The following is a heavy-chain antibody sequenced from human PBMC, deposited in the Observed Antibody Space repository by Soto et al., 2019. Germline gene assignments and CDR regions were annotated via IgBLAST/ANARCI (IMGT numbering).Heavy chain of an antibody. CDR1: GGTFSSYA. Sequence: SVKVSCKASGGTFSSYAISWVRQAPGQGLEWMGGIIPIFGTANYAQKFQGRVTITADESTSTAYMELSSLTSEDTAVYYCARTDYYDSSGYYGLDYWGQGTLVTVPQ. CDR2: IIPIFGTA. J-gene: IGHJ4*02. CDR3: ARTDYYDSSGYYGLDY. V-gene: IGHV1-69*13. D-gene: IGHD3-22*01.